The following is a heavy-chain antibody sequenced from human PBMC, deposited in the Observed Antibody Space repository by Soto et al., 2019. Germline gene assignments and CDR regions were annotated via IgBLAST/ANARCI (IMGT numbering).Heavy chain of an antibody. J-gene: IGHJ6*02. CDR1: GGTFSSYA. Sequence: QVQLVQSGAEVKKPGSSAKVSCKASGGTFSSYAINWVRQAPGQGLEWMGGIIPIFGTADYAQKFQGRVTITADESTSTAYMELSSLRSEDTAVYYCARAVAGGVYYYYGMDVWGQGTTVTVSS. CDR2: IIPIFGTA. D-gene: IGHD6-19*01. V-gene: IGHV1-69*12. CDR3: ARAVAGGVYYYYGMDV.